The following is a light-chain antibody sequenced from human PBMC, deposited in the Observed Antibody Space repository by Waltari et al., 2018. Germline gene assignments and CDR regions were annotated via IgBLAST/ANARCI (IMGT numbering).Light chain of an antibody. J-gene: IGKJ3*01. CDR2: GAS. CDR3: QQYNVWPRT. CDR1: QSVSDK. V-gene: IGKV3-15*01. Sequence: EIVMTQSPAPLSVSPGKRATLSCRASQSVSDKLACYQQKPGQAPRLLIYGASKRASGIPDRFSGSGSGTEFTLTISSLQSEDFALYYCQQYNVWPRTFGPGTKVDIK.